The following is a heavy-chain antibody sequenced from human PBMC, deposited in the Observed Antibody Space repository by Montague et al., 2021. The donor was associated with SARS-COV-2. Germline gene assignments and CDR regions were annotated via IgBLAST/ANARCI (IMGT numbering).Heavy chain of an antibody. CDR1: GFTFSSYS. V-gene: IGHV3-21*01. CDR3: ARDKITIFGVVIIDY. J-gene: IGHJ4*02. Sequence: SLRLSCAASGFTFSSYSMNWVRQAPGKGLEWVSSISSSSSNIYYADSVKGRFTISRDNAKNSLYLQMNSLRAEDTAVYYCARDKITIFGVVIIDYWGQGTLVTVSS. D-gene: IGHD3-3*01. CDR2: ISSSSSNI.